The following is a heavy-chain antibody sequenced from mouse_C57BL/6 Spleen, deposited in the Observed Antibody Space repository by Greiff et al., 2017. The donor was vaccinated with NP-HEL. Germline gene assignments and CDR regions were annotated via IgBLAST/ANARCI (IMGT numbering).Heavy chain of an antibody. J-gene: IGHJ1*01. D-gene: IGHD4-1*01. CDR1: GYTFTSYW. CDR2: IFPGNSDT. CDR3: TRRDWDRYFDV. V-gene: IGHV1-5*01. Sequence: EVKLQESGTVLARPGASVKMSCKTSGYTFTSYWMHWVKQRPGQGLEWIGAIFPGNSDTSYNQKFKGKAKLTAVTSASTDYMELSRLTIKDSAVYYCTRRDWDRYFDVWGQGTTVTVSS.